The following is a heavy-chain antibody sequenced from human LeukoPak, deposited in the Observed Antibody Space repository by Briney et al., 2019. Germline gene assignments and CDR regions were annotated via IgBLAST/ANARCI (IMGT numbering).Heavy chain of an antibody. CDR2: IYYSGST. D-gene: IGHD3-3*01. V-gene: IGHV4-30-4*08. CDR1: GGSISSYY. J-gene: IGHJ4*02. CDR3: ARGSQSYDFWSGYYRRYFDY. Sequence: PSETLSLTCTVSGGSISSYYWSWVRQPPGKGLEWVGYIYYSGSTYYNTSLKSRVTISVDTSKNQFSLKLSSVTAADTAVYYCARGSQSYDFWSGYYRRYFDYWGQGTLVTGSS.